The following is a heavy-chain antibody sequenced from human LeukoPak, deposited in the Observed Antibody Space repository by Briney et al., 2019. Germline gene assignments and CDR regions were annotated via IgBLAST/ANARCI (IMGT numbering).Heavy chain of an antibody. J-gene: IGHJ1*01. CDR2: IYHSGST. CDR3: ARGGAARLHFQN. Sequence: PSETLSLTCTVSGGSISTYYWNWVRQPPGKGLEWIGYIYHSGSTNYNPSLQSRVTISVDTSKNQFSLNLNSVTAADTAVYYCARGGAARLHFQNWGQGTLVTVSS. CDR1: GGSISTYY. D-gene: IGHD6-6*01. V-gene: IGHV4-59*01.